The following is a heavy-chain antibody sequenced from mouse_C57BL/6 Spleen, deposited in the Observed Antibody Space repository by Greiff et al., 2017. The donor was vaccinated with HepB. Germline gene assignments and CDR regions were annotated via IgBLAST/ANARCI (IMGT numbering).Heavy chain of an antibody. Sequence: QVHVKQSGPELVKPGASVKLSCKASGYTFTSYDINWVKQRPGQGLEWIGWIYPRDGSTKYNEKFKGKATLTVDTSSSTAYMELHSLTSEDSAVYFCARWGDYDDGWYFDVWGTGTTVTVSS. D-gene: IGHD2-4*01. CDR2: IYPRDGST. V-gene: IGHV1-85*01. CDR3: ARWGDYDDGWYFDV. CDR1: GYTFTSYD. J-gene: IGHJ1*03.